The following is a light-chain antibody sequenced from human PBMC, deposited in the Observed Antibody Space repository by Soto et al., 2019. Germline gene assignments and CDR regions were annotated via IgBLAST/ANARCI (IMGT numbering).Light chain of an antibody. V-gene: IGKV4-1*01. CDR2: WAS. Sequence: DIVMTQSPDSLAVSLVESATIKFKSSDSVLYGSNNRNYLAWYQQKPGQPPKLLIHWASTRESGVPDRFSGGGSGTDFTLTISNLQAEDVAVYFCQQYFTRPYTFGQGTRLEIK. CDR3: QQYFTRPYT. J-gene: IGKJ5*01. CDR1: DSVLYGSNNRNY.